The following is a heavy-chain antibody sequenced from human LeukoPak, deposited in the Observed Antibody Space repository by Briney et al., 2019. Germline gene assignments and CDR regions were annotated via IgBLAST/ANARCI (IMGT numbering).Heavy chain of an antibody. CDR2: INHSGST. J-gene: IGHJ3*02. Sequence: SETLFLTCAVYGGSFSGYYWSWIRQPPGKGLEWIGEINHSGSTNYNPSLKSRVTISVDTSKNQFSLKLSSVTAADTAVYYCARGHKYYYDSSGYYYEVPDAFDIWGQGTMVTVSS. V-gene: IGHV4-34*01. CDR1: GGSFSGYY. CDR3: ARGHKYYYDSSGYYYEVPDAFDI. D-gene: IGHD3-22*01.